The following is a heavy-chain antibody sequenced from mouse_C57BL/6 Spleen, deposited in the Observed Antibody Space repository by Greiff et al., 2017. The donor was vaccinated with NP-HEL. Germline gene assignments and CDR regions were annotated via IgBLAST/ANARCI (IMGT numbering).Heavy chain of an antibody. Sequence: VQLQQSGAELVKPGASVKMSCKASGYTFTSYWITWVKQRPGQGLEWIGDIYPGSGSTNYNEKFKSKATLTVDTSSSTDYMQRSSLTSEDSAVYYCARRCPASYDYAEYYYAMYYWGQGTSVTVSS. CDR1: GYTFTSYW. V-gene: IGHV1-55*01. CDR2: IYPGSGST. CDR3: ARRCPASYDYAEYYYAMYY. D-gene: IGHD2-4*01. J-gene: IGHJ4*01.